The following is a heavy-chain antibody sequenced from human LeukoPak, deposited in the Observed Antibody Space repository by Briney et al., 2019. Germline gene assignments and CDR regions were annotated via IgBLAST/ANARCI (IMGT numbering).Heavy chain of an antibody. V-gene: IGHV3-49*04. D-gene: IGHD3-22*01. CDR2: TRSKAYGGTT. J-gene: IGHJ6*02. CDR3: TRDRRSSGYYYWVYEDYYYYYGMDV. Sequence: GGSLRLSCTASGFTSGDYAMSWVRQAPGKGLEWVGFTRSKAYGGTTEYAASVKGRFTISRDDSKSIAYLQMNSLKTEDTAVYYCTRDRRSSGYYYWVYEDYYYYYGMDVWGQGTTVTVSS. CDR1: GFTSGDYA.